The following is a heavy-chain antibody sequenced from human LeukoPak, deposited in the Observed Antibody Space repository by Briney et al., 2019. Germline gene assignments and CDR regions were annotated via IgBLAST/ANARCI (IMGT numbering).Heavy chain of an antibody. J-gene: IGHJ4*02. Sequence: GGSLRLSCAASGFTFSDYAMSWVRQAPGKGLEWVSVIYSGGSTYYADSVKGRFTISRDNSKNTLYLQMNSLRAEDTAVYYCARVDSSGYYRTFDYWGQGTLVTVSS. CDR2: IYSGGST. CDR1: GFTFSDYA. D-gene: IGHD3-22*01. V-gene: IGHV3-66*02. CDR3: ARVDSSGYYRTFDY.